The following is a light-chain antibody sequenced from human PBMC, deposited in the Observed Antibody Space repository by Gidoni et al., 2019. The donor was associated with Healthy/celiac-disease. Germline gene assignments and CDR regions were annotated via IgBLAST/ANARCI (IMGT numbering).Light chain of an antibody. CDR1: QSISSY. J-gene: IGKJ2*01. Sequence: DIQMTQSLSSLSASVGDRVTINCRASQSISSYLNWYQQKPGKAPKLLIYAASSLQSGVPSRFSGSGSGTDFTLNISSLQPEDFATYYCQQSYSTPYTFGQGTKLEIK. V-gene: IGKV1-39*01. CDR3: QQSYSTPYT. CDR2: AAS.